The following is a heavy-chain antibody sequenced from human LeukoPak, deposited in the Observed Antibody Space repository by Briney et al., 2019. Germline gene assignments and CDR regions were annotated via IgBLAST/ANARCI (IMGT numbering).Heavy chain of an antibody. D-gene: IGHD5-18*01. CDR1: GFTFSSYG. Sequence: GGSLRLSCAASGFTFSSYGMHWVRQAPGKGLEWVSVIWYDGSNKYYAYSVKGRFTISRENSKNKLYLQMNSMRAEDTAVYYCARDALGYSYGDYWGQGNLVTVSS. CDR3: ARDALGYSYGDY. J-gene: IGHJ4*02. CDR2: IWYDGSNK. V-gene: IGHV3-33*01.